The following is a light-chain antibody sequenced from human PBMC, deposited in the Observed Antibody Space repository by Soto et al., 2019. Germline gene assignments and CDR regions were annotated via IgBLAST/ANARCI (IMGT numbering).Light chain of an antibody. CDR2: KAS. J-gene: IGKJ1*01. CDR3: QQYYSYPRT. V-gene: IGKV1-5*03. CDR1: QTISSW. Sequence: DIQMTQSPSTLSGSVGDRVTINCGASQTISSWLAWYQQKPGKAPKLLIYKASTLKSGVPSRFSGSGSGTEFTLTISCLQSEDFATYYCQQYYSYPRTFGQGTKVDIK.